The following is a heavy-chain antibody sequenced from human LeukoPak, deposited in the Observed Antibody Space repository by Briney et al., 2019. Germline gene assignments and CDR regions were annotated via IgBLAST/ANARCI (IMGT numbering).Heavy chain of an antibody. CDR1: GFTFSSYA. V-gene: IGHV3-23*01. D-gene: IGHD6-13*01. CDR3: AKDRGTSWAAAHDY. J-gene: IGHJ4*02. Sequence: GGSLRLSCAASGFTFSSYAMSWVRQAPGKGLEWVSAISGSGGSTYYADSVKGRFTISRDNSKNTLCLQMNSLRAEDTAVYYCAKDRGTSWAAAHDYWGQGTLVTVSS. CDR2: ISGSGGST.